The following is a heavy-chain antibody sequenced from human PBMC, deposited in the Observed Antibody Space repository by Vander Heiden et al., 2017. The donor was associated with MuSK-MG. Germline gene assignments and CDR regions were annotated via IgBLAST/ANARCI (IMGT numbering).Heavy chain of an antibody. CDR1: RFTFRSYA. V-gene: IGHV3-30-3*01. CDR2: ISYDGSNK. CDR3: ARDLNHADDY. Sequence: QVQLVESGGGVVQPGRSLRLSCAASRFTFRSYALHWVRQAPGKGLEWVAVISYDGSNKSYADSVKGRFTISRDNSKNTLYLQMNSLRAEDTAVYYCARDLNHADDYWGQGTLVTVSS. J-gene: IGHJ4*02.